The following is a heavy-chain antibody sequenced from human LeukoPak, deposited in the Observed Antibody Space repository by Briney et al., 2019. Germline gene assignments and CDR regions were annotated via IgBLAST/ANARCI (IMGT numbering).Heavy chain of an antibody. CDR2: IYYSGST. Sequence: PSETLSLTCTVSGGSISSYYWSWIRQPPGKGLEWIGYIYYSGSTNYNPPLKSRVIISVDTSKNQFSLKLSSVTAADTAVYYCARLREAAAGLDYWGQGTLVNVSS. CDR3: ARLREAAAGLDY. D-gene: IGHD6-13*01. J-gene: IGHJ4*02. CDR1: GGSISSYY. V-gene: IGHV4-59*08.